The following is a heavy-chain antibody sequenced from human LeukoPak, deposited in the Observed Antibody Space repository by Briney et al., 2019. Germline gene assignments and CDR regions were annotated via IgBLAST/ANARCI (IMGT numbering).Heavy chain of an antibody. CDR2: INPDTDFT. D-gene: IGHD3-16*01. CDR3: APTSEAYTSNWSV. V-gene: IGHV1-2*02. Sequence: ASVKVSCKTSGYRFTDDYMHWVRQAPGQGLEWMGWINPDTDFTNYAPKFRGRVIMTRDTSISTAYMEVRRLTFDDTAIYYCAPTSEAYTSNWSVWGQGTLVTVSP. J-gene: IGHJ4*02. CDR1: GYRFTDDY.